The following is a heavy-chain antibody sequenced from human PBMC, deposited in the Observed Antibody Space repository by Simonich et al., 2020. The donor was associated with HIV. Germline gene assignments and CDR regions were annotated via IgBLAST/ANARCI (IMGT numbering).Heavy chain of an antibody. J-gene: IGHJ3*02. V-gene: IGHV4-34*01. Sequence: VQLQQWGAGLLKPSETLSLTCAVYGGSFSGYSWTWIRQPPEKGLEWIGEINHRVSTNYIPSLKSRVTISVDTSKNQFSVNLNSVTAADTAVYYCARGRSPTVNTFDIWGLGTMVTVSS. CDR2: INHRVST. D-gene: IGHD4-17*01. CDR3: ARGRSPTVNTFDI. CDR1: GGSFSGYS.